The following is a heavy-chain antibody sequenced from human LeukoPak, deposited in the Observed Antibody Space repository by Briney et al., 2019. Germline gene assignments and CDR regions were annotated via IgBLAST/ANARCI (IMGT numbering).Heavy chain of an antibody. J-gene: IGHJ6*03. Sequence: ASVKVSCKASGYTFSDYYILWVRQAPGQGPEWMGWINPNSGGTNYAQKFQGRVTMTRDTSISTAYMELSRLRSDDTAVYYCARGLLGSSWYDYYYYYYYMDVWGKGTTVTVSS. CDR1: GYTFSDYY. D-gene: IGHD6-13*01. CDR3: ARGLLGSSWYDYYYYYYYMDV. V-gene: IGHV1-2*02. CDR2: INPNSGGT.